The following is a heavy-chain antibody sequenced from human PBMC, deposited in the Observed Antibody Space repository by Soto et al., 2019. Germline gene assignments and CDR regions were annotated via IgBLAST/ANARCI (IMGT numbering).Heavy chain of an antibody. Sequence: SETLSLTCSVSGDSMNSRNSFWGWIRQPPGKGLEFIGSAYTTGGTSYNPSLKSRVTISVDTSKDQFSLKLTSVTAADTAVYYCARDRDRHSSGLPSFDPWGQGILVTVSS. CDR2: AYTTGGT. CDR1: GDSMNSRNSF. J-gene: IGHJ5*02. D-gene: IGHD3-22*01. V-gene: IGHV4-39*07. CDR3: ARDRDRHSSGLPSFDP.